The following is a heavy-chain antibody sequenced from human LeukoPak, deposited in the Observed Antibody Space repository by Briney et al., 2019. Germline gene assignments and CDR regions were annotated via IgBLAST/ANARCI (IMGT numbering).Heavy chain of an antibody. CDR1: GGSISSGGYY. CDR2: IYYSGST. CDR3: ARASWGYCSSTSCQGGNAFDI. J-gene: IGHJ3*02. Sequence: SQTLSLTCTVSGGSISSGGYYWSWIRQHPGKGLEWIVYIYYSGSTYYNPSPKSRVTISVDTSSNQFSLKLSSVNAADTAVYSCARASWGYCSSTSCQGGNAFDIWGQGTMVTVSS. D-gene: IGHD2-2*01. V-gene: IGHV4-31*03.